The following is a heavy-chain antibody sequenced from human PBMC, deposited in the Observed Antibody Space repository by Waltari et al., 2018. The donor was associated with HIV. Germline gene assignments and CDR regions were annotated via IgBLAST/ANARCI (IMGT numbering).Heavy chain of an antibody. CDR2: FYSSGSV. Sequence: LQESGPRLVKPSENLSPICDVYFDSLNTYYWNWIRQAPGKEFEWVCYFYSSGSVNYNPSLASRVTMSMDSSRKQLSLKLNSVTDADTATYYCARGKTGYSYLDSWGPGTLVTVSS. D-gene: IGHD2-15*01. J-gene: IGHJ4*02. V-gene: IGHV4-59*01. CDR1: FDSLNTYY. CDR3: ARGKTGYSYLDS.